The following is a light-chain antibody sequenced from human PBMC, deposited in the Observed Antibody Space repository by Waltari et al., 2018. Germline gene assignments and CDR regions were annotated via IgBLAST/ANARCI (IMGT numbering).Light chain of an antibody. V-gene: IGKV3-20*01. CDR1: QSVTRA. CDR2: GAS. J-gene: IGKJ1*01. Sequence: EIVLTQSPGTLSLSPGASATLSCSASQSVTRALAWYQQKPGQTPGLLIYGASNRATGIPDRFSGSGSGTDLSLNISSLEAEDFGVYYCQHYLRVPVTFGQGTKVEVK. CDR3: QHYLRVPVT.